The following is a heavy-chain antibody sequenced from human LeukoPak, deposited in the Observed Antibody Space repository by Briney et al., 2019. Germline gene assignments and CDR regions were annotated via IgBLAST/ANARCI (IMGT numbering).Heavy chain of an antibody. Sequence: SETLSLTCTVSGYSISSGYYWGWIRQPPGKGLEWIGSIYHSGSTYYNPSLKSRVTISVDTSKNQFSLKLSSVTAADTAVYYCARHGSGYDFDYWGQGTLVTVSS. CDR1: GYSISSGYY. D-gene: IGHD5-12*01. CDR3: ARHGSGYDFDY. J-gene: IGHJ4*02. CDR2: IYHSGST. V-gene: IGHV4-38-2*02.